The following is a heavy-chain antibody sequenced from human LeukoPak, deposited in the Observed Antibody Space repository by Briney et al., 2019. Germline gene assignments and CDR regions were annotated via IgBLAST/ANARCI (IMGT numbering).Heavy chain of an antibody. CDR3: ARESSSSGRYFDY. CDR1: GFTFTSYW. Sequence: SGGSLRLSCTASGFTFTSYWMHWVRQALGTGLVWVSRINSDGSGTNCADSVKGRFTISRGNAKNTLFLQMNSLRAEDTAVYYCARESSSSGRYFDYWGQGTLVTVSS. CDR2: INSDGSGT. D-gene: IGHD6-6*01. V-gene: IGHV3-74*01. J-gene: IGHJ4*02.